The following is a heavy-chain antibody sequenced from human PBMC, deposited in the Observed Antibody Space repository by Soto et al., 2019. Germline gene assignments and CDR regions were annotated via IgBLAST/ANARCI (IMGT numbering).Heavy chain of an antibody. Sequence: SETLSLTCAVYGGSFSGYYWSWIRQPPGKGLEWIGEINHSGSTNYNPSLKSRVTISVDTSKNQFSLKLSFVTAADTAVYYCARVEYYYGSGSYYNVRGIDYWGQGTLVTVSS. CDR1: GGSFSGYY. J-gene: IGHJ4*02. V-gene: IGHV4-34*01. D-gene: IGHD3-10*01. CDR3: ARVEYYYGSGSYYNVRGIDY. CDR2: INHSGST.